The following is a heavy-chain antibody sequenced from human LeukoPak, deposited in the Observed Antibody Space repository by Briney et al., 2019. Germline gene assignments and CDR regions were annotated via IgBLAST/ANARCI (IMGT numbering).Heavy chain of an antibody. Sequence: SETLSLTCTVSGRSFRISGYYWARIPKPPGRGRERIGSIYYSGSTSYNPSLKSRVTISVNTSTNQFSLKLISVTAADTAVYYCSRHTRPVAGPSNWFDHWGQGVLVTVSS. CDR2: IYYSGST. D-gene: IGHD6-19*01. J-gene: IGHJ5*02. CDR1: GRSFRISGYY. CDR3: SRHTRPVAGPSNWFDH. V-gene: IGHV4-39*01.